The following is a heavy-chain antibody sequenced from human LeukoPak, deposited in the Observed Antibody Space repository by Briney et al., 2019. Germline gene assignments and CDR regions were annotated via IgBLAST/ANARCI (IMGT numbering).Heavy chain of an antibody. J-gene: IGHJ6*02. V-gene: IGHV4-59*01. Sequence: SETLSLTCTVSGGSISSYYWSWIRQPPGKGLEWIGYIYYSGSTNYNPSLKSRVTISVDTSKNQFSLKLSSVTAAGTAVYYCARVSRVLWFGELLHYYYYGMDVWGQGTTVTVSS. CDR1: GGSISSYY. CDR3: ARVSRVLWFGELLHYYYYGMDV. CDR2: IYYSGST. D-gene: IGHD3-10*01.